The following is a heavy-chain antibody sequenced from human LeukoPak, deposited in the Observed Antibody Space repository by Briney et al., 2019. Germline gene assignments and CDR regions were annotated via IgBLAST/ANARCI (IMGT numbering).Heavy chain of an antibody. V-gene: IGHV4-31*03. Sequence: SETLSLTCTVSGGSISSGGYYWSWIRQHPGTGLEWIGYIYYSGSTYYNPSLKSRVTISVDTSKNQFSLKLSSVTAADTAVYYCARNDYGSGSYYPWGQGTLVTVSS. CDR2: IYYSGST. J-gene: IGHJ4*02. CDR3: ARNDYGSGSYYP. D-gene: IGHD3-10*01. CDR1: GGSISSGGYY.